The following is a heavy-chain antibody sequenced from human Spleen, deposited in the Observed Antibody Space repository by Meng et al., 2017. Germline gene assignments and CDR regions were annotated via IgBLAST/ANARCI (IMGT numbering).Heavy chain of an antibody. V-gene: IGHV4-34*01. D-gene: IGHD6-19*01. Sequence: QVKLQQWGAGLLKPSETLSLTCAVYGGSFSGYYWSWIRQSPGKGLEWIGEINHGGDTNYNPSLKSRVTIAIDRSKNQFSLKLSSVTAADTAVYYCASWIYSCGWQWGQGTLVTVSS. J-gene: IGHJ4*02. CDR2: INHGGDT. CDR1: GGSFSGYY. CDR3: ASWIYSCGWQ.